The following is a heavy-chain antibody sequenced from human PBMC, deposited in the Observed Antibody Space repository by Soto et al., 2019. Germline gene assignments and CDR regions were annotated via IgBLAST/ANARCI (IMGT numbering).Heavy chain of an antibody. Sequence: PSETLSLTCTFSGGSVSSGSFYCSWIGQPPGKGLEWVGFIYNNRSFNYNPSLKGRVTISVATSKHQFSLKLSSVTAADTAVYYCARVPIDYSNSHYFDFWGQGARVTVSS. J-gene: IGHJ4*02. CDR3: ARVPIDYSNSHYFDF. V-gene: IGHV4-61*01. D-gene: IGHD6-6*01. CDR2: IYNNRSF. CDR1: GGSVSSGSFY.